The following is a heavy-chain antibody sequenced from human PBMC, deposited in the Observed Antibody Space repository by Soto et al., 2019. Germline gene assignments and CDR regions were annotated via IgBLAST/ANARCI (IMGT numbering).Heavy chain of an antibody. D-gene: IGHD2-21*01. J-gene: IGHJ6*02. CDR2: ISAYNGNT. V-gene: IGHV1-18*01. CDR1: GYKFISHS. Sequence: QIQLVQSGGEVKKPGASVKVSCKSSGYKFISHSITWVRQAPGQGLEWMGRISAYNGNTNYAQKLQGRVTMTTDTSMNTAYMELRSLGSDDTAVYYCARGTFCGGAPGCRDMDVGGQGTTVTVS. CDR3: ARGTFCGGAPGCRDMDV.